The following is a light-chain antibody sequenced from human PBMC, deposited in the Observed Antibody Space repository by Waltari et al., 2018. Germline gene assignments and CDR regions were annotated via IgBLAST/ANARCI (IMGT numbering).Light chain of an antibody. CDR1: SSDVAGYNY. Sequence: QSALTQPASVSGSPGQSLTISCTGTSSDVAGYNYVSWYQQHPGKAPKLMIYDVSKRPSGVSNRFSGSKSGNTASLTISGLQAEDEADYYCSSYTSSSTDVVFGGGTKLTVL. J-gene: IGLJ2*01. V-gene: IGLV2-14*01. CDR3: SSYTSSSTDVV. CDR2: DVS.